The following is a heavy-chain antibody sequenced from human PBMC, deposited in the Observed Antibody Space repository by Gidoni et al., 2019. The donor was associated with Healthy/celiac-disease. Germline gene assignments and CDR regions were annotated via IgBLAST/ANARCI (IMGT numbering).Heavy chain of an antibody. J-gene: IGHJ4*02. Sequence: EVQLLESGGGLVQPGGSLRLSCAASGFTFSRYAMSWVRQAPGKGLEWVSAISGSGGSTYYADSVKGRFTISRDNSKNTLYLQMNSLRAEDTAVYYCAKDLGSKLWRSHTGSWDYWGQGTLVTVSS. CDR2: ISGSGGST. D-gene: IGHD5-18*01. CDR1: GFTFSRYA. V-gene: IGHV3-23*01. CDR3: AKDLGSKLWRSHTGSWDY.